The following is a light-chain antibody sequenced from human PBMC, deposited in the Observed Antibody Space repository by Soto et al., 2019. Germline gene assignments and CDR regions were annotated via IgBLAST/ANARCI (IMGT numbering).Light chain of an antibody. CDR1: QSVSSSY. V-gene: IGKV3-20*01. CDR2: GAS. J-gene: IGKJ1*01. CDR3: QQYGSSWWT. Sequence: EIVLTQSPGTLSLSPGERATLSCRASQSVSSSYLAWYQQKPGQAPRLLIYGASSRATGIPDRFSGSGSGTDFTLTISRLEPEDFAVYYCQQYGSSWWTFGQWTKVDI.